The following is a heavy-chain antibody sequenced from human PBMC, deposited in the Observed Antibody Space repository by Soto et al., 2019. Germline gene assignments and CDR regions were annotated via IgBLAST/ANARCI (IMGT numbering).Heavy chain of an antibody. CDR1: GFTFSTYA. CDR2: ISGSGGDT. V-gene: IGHV3-23*01. J-gene: IGHJ4*02. D-gene: IGHD1-26*01. CDR3: ATRGSSYEGDY. Sequence: EVQLLESGGGLVQPGGSLRLSCAASGFTFSTYAMSWVRQAPGKGLEWITEISGSGGDTYYADSVKGRFTLSRDSSKNTLFLQMHSLRADETAVYYCATRGSSYEGDYWGVGTLVTVSS.